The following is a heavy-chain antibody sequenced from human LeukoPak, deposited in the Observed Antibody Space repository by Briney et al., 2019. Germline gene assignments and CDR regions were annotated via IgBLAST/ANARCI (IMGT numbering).Heavy chain of an antibody. J-gene: IGHJ6*02. CDR1: GFTFSSYG. CDR2: IWYDGSNK. CDR3: ASLDIAAAGITYGMDV. Sequence: PGRSLRLSCAASGFTFSSYGMHWVRQAPGKGLEWVAVIWYDGSNKYHADSVKGRFTISRDNSKNTLYLQMNSLRAEDTAVYYCASLDIAAAGITYGMDVWGQGTTVTVSS. D-gene: IGHD6-13*01. V-gene: IGHV3-33*01.